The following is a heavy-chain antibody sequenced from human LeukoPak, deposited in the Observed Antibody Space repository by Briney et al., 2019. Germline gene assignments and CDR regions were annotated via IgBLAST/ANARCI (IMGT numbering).Heavy chain of an antibody. CDR1: GDSISSYY. Sequence: SETLSLTCTVSGDSISSYYWSWIRQPPGEGLEWIGFSYYGGATKYSPSLQSRVTISLDPSRSRFSLKLTSVTAADTAVYYCTRVHRAIAAAGDEGFDYWGQGTLVTVSS. V-gene: IGHV4-59*01. D-gene: IGHD6-13*01. J-gene: IGHJ4*02. CDR2: SYYGGAT. CDR3: TRVHRAIAAAGDEGFDY.